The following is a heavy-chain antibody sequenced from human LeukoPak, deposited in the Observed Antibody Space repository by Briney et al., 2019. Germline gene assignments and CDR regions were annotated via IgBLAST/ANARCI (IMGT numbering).Heavy chain of an antibody. CDR3: AKLLPSGYYSYYFDY. Sequence: PGGSLRLSCAASGFSVSSNYMSWVRQAPGKGLEWVSVLYSGGSTYYADSVKGRFTISRDNSKNTLFLQMNSLRAEDTAVYYCAKLLPSGYYSYYFDYWGQGTLVTVSS. J-gene: IGHJ4*02. V-gene: IGHV3-66*01. CDR2: LYSGGST. D-gene: IGHD3-22*01. CDR1: GFSVSSNY.